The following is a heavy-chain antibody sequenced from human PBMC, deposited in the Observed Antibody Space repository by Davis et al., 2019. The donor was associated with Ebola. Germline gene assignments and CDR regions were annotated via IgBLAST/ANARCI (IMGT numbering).Heavy chain of an antibody. CDR1: GYTFTTYF. D-gene: IGHD4-17*01. CDR3: ARGQMTTVTTGGYFQH. V-gene: IGHV1-69*10. J-gene: IGHJ1*01. Sequence: SVKVSCKASGYTFTTYFIHWVRQAPGQGLEWMGGIIPILGIANYAQKFQGRVTITADESTSTAYMELSSLRSEDTAVYYCARGQMTTVTTGGYFQHWGQGTLVTVSS. CDR2: IIPILGIA.